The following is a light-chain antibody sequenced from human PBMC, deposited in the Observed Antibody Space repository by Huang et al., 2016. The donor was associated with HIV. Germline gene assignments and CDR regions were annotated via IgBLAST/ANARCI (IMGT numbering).Light chain of an antibody. J-gene: IGKJ2*01. Sequence: EVVLTQSPATLSLSPGERATLSCRASQSVTNFLAWYQQKPGQPPMPLIYDASTRATGIPPRFSGSGSGTDFTLTISSLEPEDFAVYYCQQRNDWPPYTFGQGTRLEIK. CDR3: QQRNDWPPYT. CDR1: QSVTNF. CDR2: DAS. V-gene: IGKV3-11*01.